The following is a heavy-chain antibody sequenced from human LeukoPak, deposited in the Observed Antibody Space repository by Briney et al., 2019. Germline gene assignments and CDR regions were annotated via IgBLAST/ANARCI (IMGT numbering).Heavy chain of an antibody. CDR3: ARLGGDYDVNYIMDV. D-gene: IGHD4-17*01. Sequence: PSETLSLTCAVYGGSFSGYFWSWIRQPPGKGLEWIGEINHSGSTNYNPSLKSRVTIPVDTSKNQFSLKLSSVTAADTAVYYCARLGGDYDVNYIMDVWGQGTTVTVSS. CDR2: INHSGST. V-gene: IGHV4-34*01. CDR1: GGSFSGYF. J-gene: IGHJ6*02.